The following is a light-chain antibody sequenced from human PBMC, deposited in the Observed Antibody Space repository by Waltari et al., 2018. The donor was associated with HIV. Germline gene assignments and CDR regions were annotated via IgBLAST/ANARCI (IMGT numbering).Light chain of an antibody. V-gene: IGLV3-19*01. CDR2: GEN. CDR3: NSRDSSGHWF. CDR1: SVRSDY. Sequence: SSELAQDPAVSVALGQTVRITCHGDSVRSDYASWYQQKPGQAPVLVVYGENNRPLGIPDRFSGSSSGNTASLTIAGAQAEDEADYYCNSRDSSGHWFFGGGTKVTVL. J-gene: IGLJ3*02.